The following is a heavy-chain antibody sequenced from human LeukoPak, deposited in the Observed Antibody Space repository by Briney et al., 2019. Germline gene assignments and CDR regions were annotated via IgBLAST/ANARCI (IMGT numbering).Heavy chain of an antibody. D-gene: IGHD1-26*01. J-gene: IGHJ4*02. Sequence: GASVKVSCKASGYTFTSYGISWVRQAPGQGLEWMGWISGYNGNTNYAQRLQGRVTMTTDTSTSTAYMELRSLTSDDTAVYYCSRLISIVGGADDYWGQGTLVTVSS. CDR1: GYTFTSYG. CDR2: ISGYNGNT. CDR3: SRLISIVGGADDY. V-gene: IGHV1-18*01.